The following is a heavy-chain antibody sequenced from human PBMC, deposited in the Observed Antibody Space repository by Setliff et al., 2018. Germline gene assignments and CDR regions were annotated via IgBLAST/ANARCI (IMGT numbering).Heavy chain of an antibody. CDR1: GYTFTSYA. V-gene: IGHV1-3*01. J-gene: IGHJ6*03. CDR3: ARGATVVIYYYMDV. CDR2: INAGNGNT. D-gene: IGHD4-17*01. Sequence: ASVKVSCKASGYTFTSYAMHWVRQAPGQRLEWMGWINAGNGNTKYSQKFQGRVTITRDTSASTAYMELSSLRSEDTAVYYCARGATVVIYYYMDVWGKGTAVTVSS.